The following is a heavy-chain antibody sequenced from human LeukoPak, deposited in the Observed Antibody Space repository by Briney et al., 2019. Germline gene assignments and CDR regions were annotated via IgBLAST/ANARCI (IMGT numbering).Heavy chain of an antibody. D-gene: IGHD6-19*01. CDR2: INHSGST. CDR3: ARGYHSVAGTHFYYYYYYMDV. Sequence: SETLSLTCAIYGGSFSGYYWSWIRQPPGKGLEWIGDINHSGSTNYNPSLKSRVTISVDTSKNQFSLKLSSVTAADTDVYYCARGYHSVAGTHFYYYYYYMDVWGKGTTVTVSS. V-gene: IGHV4-34*01. J-gene: IGHJ6*03. CDR1: GGSFSGYY.